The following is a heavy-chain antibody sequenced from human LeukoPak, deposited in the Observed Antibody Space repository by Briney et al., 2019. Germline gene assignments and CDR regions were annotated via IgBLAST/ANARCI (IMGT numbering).Heavy chain of an antibody. J-gene: IGHJ4*02. CDR3: ARGGCSSTSCYVGGAVFDY. CDR2: INPSGGST. CDR1: GYTFTSYY. Sequence: GASVKVSCKASGYTFTSYYMHWVRQAPGQGLEWMGIINPSGGSTSYAQKFQGRVTMTRDMSTSTVYMELSSLRSEDTAVYYCARGGCSSTSCYVGGAVFDYWGQGTLVTVSS. D-gene: IGHD2-2*01. V-gene: IGHV1-46*01.